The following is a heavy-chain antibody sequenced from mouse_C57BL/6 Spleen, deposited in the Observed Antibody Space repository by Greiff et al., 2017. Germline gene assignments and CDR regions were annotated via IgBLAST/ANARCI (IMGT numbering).Heavy chain of an antibody. Sequence: QVQLQQSGAELVKPGASVKISCKASGYAFSSYWLNSVKQRPGKGLEWIGQIYPGDGDTNYNGKFKGKATRTADKSSSTAYMQLSSLTSEDSAVYFCARSGGNYEAMDDWGQGASVTVSS. V-gene: IGHV1-80*01. CDR2: IYPGDGDT. D-gene: IGHD2-1*01. CDR1: GYAFSSYW. J-gene: IGHJ4*01. CDR3: ARSGGNYEAMDD.